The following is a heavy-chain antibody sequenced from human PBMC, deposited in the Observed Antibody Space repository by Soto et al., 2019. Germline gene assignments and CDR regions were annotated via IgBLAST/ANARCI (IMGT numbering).Heavy chain of an antibody. CDR2: IKQDGSEK. Sequence: EVQLVESGGGLVQPGGPLRLSCAASGFSFSSYSMDWVRQAPGKGLEWVANIKQDGSEKYYVDSVKGRFTISRDNAKNSLYLQMNSLRAEDTAVYYCARDRGYCSGGTCYSVLDHWGQGILVTVSS. V-gene: IGHV3-7*01. CDR1: GFSFSSYS. D-gene: IGHD2-15*01. J-gene: IGHJ4*02. CDR3: ARDRGYCSGGTCYSVLDH.